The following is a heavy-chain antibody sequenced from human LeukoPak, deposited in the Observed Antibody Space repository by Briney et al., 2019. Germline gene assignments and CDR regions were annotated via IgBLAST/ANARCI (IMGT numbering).Heavy chain of an antibody. CDR1: GFTFNIFG. Sequence: GRSLRLSCAASGFTFNIFGMHWVRQVPGNGLEWLAVLWADGNTAHYADSVKGRFTISRDNSENTLYLQMNSLRSEDTAVYYCVKESAADATFHFDYWGQGTLVTASS. CDR3: VKESAADATFHFDY. J-gene: IGHJ4*02. D-gene: IGHD6-13*01. CDR2: LWADGNTA. V-gene: IGHV3-33*06.